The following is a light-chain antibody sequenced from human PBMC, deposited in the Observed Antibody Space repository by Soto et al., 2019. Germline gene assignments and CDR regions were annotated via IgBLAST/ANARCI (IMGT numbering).Light chain of an antibody. CDR3: QQIYRTPVT. Sequence: DIHMTQSPSSLSSSLGDRVTITCRASQTVRTYLNWYQHKPRKGPKLLIYGSSNLLSGVTSRFSGAGSGTVFTLTISSLQPEDFATYYCQQIYRTPVTFGQGTRVEI. J-gene: IGKJ5*01. CDR2: GSS. CDR1: QTVRTY. V-gene: IGKV1-39*01.